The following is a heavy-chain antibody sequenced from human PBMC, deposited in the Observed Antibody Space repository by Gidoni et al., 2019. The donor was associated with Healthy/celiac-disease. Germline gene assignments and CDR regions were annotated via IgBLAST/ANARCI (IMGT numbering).Heavy chain of an antibody. D-gene: IGHD2-15*01. V-gene: IGHV3-23*01. CDR1: GFTFSGYA. CDR2: ISGSGGST. CDR3: AKDLSVDIVVVVAASNWFDP. Sequence: EVQLLESGGGLVQPGGSLRLSCAASGFTFSGYAMSWVRQAPGKGLEWVSAISGSGGSTYYADSVKGRFTISRDNSKNTLYLQMNSLRAEDTAVYYCAKDLSVDIVVVVAASNWFDPWGQGTLVTVSS. J-gene: IGHJ5*02.